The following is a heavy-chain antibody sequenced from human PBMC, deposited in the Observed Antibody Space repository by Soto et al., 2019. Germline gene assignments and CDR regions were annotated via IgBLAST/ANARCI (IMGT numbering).Heavy chain of an antibody. CDR3: AKSARARIAAAGTGRGWFDP. V-gene: IGHV4-34*01. J-gene: IGHJ5*02. D-gene: IGHD6-13*01. Sequence: SETLSLTCAVYGGSFSGYYWSWIRQPPGKGLEWIGEINHSGSTNYNPSLKSRVTISVDTSKNQFSLKLSSVTAADTAVYYCAKSARARIAAAGTGRGWFDPWGQGTLVTVSS. CDR2: INHSGST. CDR1: GGSFSGYY.